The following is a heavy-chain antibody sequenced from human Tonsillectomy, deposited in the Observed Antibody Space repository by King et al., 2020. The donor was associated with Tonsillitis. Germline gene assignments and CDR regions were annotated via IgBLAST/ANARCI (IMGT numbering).Heavy chain of an antibody. J-gene: IGHJ4*02. Sequence: VQLVESGGGVVQPGGSLRLSYAASGFTFTNYGIHWVRQAPGKGLEWVAFIRYDGSEKYYADAVKGRFNVSRDNSKNTLFLQINSHSAEDTALYYCAKGEVGTTLDYFDYWGKGTLVTVSS. CDR3: AKGEVGTTLDYFDY. D-gene: IGHD1-26*01. CDR1: GFTFTNYG. CDR2: IRYDGSEK. V-gene: IGHV3-30*02.